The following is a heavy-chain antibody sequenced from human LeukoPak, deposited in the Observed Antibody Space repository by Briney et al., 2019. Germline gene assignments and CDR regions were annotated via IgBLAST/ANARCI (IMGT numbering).Heavy chain of an antibody. J-gene: IGHJ1*01. Sequence: GGSLRLSCTGSGFTVGTTSMSWARQSPGKGLEWVSVIYRGGSTYYADSVNGRFTISRDNSRNSLSLQMNSLRAEDTAFHYCASARESCHSAECYEYFQHWGQGTLVTVSS. D-gene: IGHD2/OR15-2a*01. V-gene: IGHV3-53*01. CDR3: ASARESCHSAECYEYFQH. CDR2: IYRGGST. CDR1: GFTVGTTS.